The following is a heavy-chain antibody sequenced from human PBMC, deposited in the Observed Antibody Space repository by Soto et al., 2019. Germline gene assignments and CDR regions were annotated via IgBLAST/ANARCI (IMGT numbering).Heavy chain of an antibody. CDR2: ISYDGSLK. Sequence: QVHLVASGGGVVQPGRSLRLSCAASGFTFSSYGMHWVRQAPGKGLEWVAIISYDGSLKYYADSVKGRFTISRDNSKSALYLQMNSLRPEDTAVYYCAKDFKVSGSYYGSLNYYYGMDVWGQGTTVTVSS. V-gene: IGHV3-30*18. CDR1: GFTFSSYG. J-gene: IGHJ6*02. CDR3: AKDFKVSGSYYGSLNYYYGMDV. D-gene: IGHD3-10*01.